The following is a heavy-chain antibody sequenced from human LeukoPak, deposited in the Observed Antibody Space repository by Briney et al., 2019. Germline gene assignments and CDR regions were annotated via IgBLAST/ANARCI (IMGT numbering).Heavy chain of an antibody. Sequence: PGGSLRLSCAASGFTFSSYAMHWVRQAPGKGLEWVAVISYDGSNKYYADSVKGRFTISRDNSKNTLYLQMNSLRAEDTAVYYCTRGDYDYVWGSYRDWGQGTLVTVSS. CDR3: TRGDYDYVWGSYRD. D-gene: IGHD3-16*01. J-gene: IGHJ4*02. CDR2: ISYDGSNK. CDR1: GFTFSSYA. V-gene: IGHV3-30-3*01.